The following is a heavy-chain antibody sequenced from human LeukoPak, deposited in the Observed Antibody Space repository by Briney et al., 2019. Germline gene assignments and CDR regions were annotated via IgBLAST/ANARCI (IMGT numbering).Heavy chain of an antibody. CDR3: ERDGGLNTNFDY. V-gene: IGHV3-7*01. CDR1: GFTFRNYW. J-gene: IGHJ4*02. CDR2: TKPDGSAE. Sequence: GGSLRLSCAASGFTFRNYWMGWVRQAPGKGLEWVAKTKPDGSAEYYADFVRGRFTTSRDNANNLLYLQMNRLRAEDTAVYYCERDGGLNTNFDYWGQGTLVSVSS. D-gene: IGHD2-15*01.